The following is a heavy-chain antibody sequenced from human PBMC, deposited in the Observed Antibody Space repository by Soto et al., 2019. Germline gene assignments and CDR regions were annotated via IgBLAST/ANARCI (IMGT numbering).Heavy chain of an antibody. V-gene: IGHV4-4*02. CDR3: ATLPPRVVASLLPIPT. J-gene: IGHJ5*02. CDR1: GGSISSSNW. D-gene: IGHD1-26*01. CDR2: IYHSGNT. Sequence: VQLRQSGPGLVKPSGTLSLTCAVSGGSISSSNWWTWVRQAPGKGLEWIGEIYHSGNTYYNPSLKGLVTLPVXTXNXXFSLKLNSVTAAATAVYYCATLPPRVVASLLPIPTWGQGTLVTVSS.